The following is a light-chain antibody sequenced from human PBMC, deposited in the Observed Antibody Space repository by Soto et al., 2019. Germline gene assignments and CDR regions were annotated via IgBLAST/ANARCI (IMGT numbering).Light chain of an antibody. V-gene: IGKV4-1*01. J-gene: IGKJ1*01. CDR1: QSVLYSSNNKNY. CDR2: WAS. Sequence: DIVMTQSPDSLAVSLGERATTNCKSSQSVLYSSNNKNYLAWYQQKPGQPPKLLIYWASTRESGVPDRFSGSGSGTDFTLTISSLQAEDVAVYYCQQYYRTPPTFGQGTKVDIK. CDR3: QQYYRTPPT.